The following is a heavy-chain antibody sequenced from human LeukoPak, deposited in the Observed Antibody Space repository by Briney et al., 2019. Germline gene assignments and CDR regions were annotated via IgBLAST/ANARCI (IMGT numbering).Heavy chain of an antibody. CDR1: GFTFSNSG. CDR3: ARSLKWNLVGFDY. V-gene: IGHV3-23*01. CDR2: INDSGDNT. Sequence: QTGGSLRLSCAASGFTFSNSGMNWVRQAPGKGLEWVSVINDSGDNTFYADAVKGRFTISRDNSKSTLYLQMSSLRVDDTAVYYCARSLKWNLVGFDYWGQGILVTVSS. D-gene: IGHD1-1*01. J-gene: IGHJ4*02.